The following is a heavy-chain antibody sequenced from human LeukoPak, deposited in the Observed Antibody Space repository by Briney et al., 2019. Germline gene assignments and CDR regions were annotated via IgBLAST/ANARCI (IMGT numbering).Heavy chain of an antibody. J-gene: IGHJ6*03. D-gene: IGHD6-19*01. CDR3: ATSYSSGWYQYYYCMDV. CDR1: GGSISSYY. Sequence: SETLSLTCTVSGGSISSYYWSWIRQPPGKGLEWIGYIYYSGSTNYNPSLKSRVTISVDTSKNQFSLKLSSVTAADTAVYYCATSYSSGWYQYYYCMDVWGKGTTVTVSS. CDR2: IYYSGST. V-gene: IGHV4-59*01.